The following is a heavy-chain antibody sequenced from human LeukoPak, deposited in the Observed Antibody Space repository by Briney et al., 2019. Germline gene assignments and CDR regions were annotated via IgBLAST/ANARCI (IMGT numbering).Heavy chain of an antibody. D-gene: IGHD3-10*01. CDR3: ATDYSYGSGSYYNRFDN. V-gene: IGHV3-30*03. Sequence: GGSLRLSRAASGFTFNNYAMHWVRQAPGEGLEWVALISSDESNKYYADSVKGRFTISRDNSMNTLYLQMNSLRADDTAVYYCATDYSYGSGSYYNRFDNWGQGALVTVSS. J-gene: IGHJ4*02. CDR1: GFTFNNYA. CDR2: ISSDESNK.